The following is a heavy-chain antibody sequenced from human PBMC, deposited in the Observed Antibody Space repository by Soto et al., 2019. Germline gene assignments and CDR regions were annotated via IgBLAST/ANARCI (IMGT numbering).Heavy chain of an antibody. D-gene: IGHD5-12*01. CDR1: GGSISSSSYY. J-gene: IGHJ6*03. Sequence: QLQLEESGPGLVKPSETLSLTCTVSGGSISSSSYYWGWIRQSPGKGLVWIGSFYYSGSTYYSPSLKSRVAISGDTSKKQISLRRSSVTAADTAVYYCARISVASRYMDVWGKGTTVTVSS. CDR2: FYYSGST. CDR3: ARISVASRYMDV. V-gene: IGHV4-39*01.